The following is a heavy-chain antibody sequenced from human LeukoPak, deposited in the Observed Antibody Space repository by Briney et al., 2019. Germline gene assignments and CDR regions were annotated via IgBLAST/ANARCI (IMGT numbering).Heavy chain of an antibody. D-gene: IGHD3-3*01. CDR2: IKKEGSEK. CDR1: GLSLSNYC. V-gene: IGHV3-7*01. CDR3: ARDRYYDFWSGSPFDY. J-gene: IGHJ4*02. Sequence: GGSQSLFCAASGLSLSNYCMTWVRQAPGKGLEWVANIKKEGSEKYCVDAVKGRFTTSRDNAKNPLYLQMNSLRAEDTAVYYCARDRYYDFWSGSPFDYWGQGTLVTVSS.